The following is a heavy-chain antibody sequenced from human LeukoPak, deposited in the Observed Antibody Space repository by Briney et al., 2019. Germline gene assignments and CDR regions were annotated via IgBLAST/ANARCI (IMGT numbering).Heavy chain of an antibody. J-gene: IGHJ4*02. CDR1: GFTFSSYS. Sequence: GGSLRLSCAASGFTFSSYSMNWVRQAPGKGLEWVSSISSSSSYIYYADSVTGRFTISRENAKNSLYLQMNSLRAEDTAVYYCARGPGIAAADYYFDYWGQGTLVTVSS. V-gene: IGHV3-21*01. D-gene: IGHD6-13*01. CDR3: ARGPGIAAADYYFDY. CDR2: ISSSSSYI.